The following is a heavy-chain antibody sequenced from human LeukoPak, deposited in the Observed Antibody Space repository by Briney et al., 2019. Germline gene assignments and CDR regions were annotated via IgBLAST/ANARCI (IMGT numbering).Heavy chain of an antibody. CDR3: ARDHPGTAMVPYFDY. V-gene: IGHV1-69*05. Sequence: SVKVSCKASGGTFSSYAISWVRQAPGQGLEWMGRIIPIFGTANYAQKFQGRVTITTDESTSTAYMELSSLRSEDTAVYYCARDHPGTAMVPYFDYWGQGTLVTVSS. J-gene: IGHJ4*02. CDR2: IIPIFGTA. D-gene: IGHD5-18*01. CDR1: GGTFSSYA.